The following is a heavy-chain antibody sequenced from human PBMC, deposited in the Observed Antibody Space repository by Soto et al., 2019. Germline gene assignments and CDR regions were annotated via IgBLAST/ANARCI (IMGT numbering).Heavy chain of an antibody. V-gene: IGHV3-9*01. CDR1: GGMGDGDA. J-gene: IGHJ4*02. CDR2: ITWNSGRA. D-gene: IGHD6-19*01. Sequence: SLRVSWAASGGMGDGDAGHWVRQGRGKGLEWGSGITWNSGRADYADSVKGRFTISRDNAKNSLYLQMNNVRAEATAFYYCVKAPYIESSSGCVYFEYWGQGT. CDR3: VKAPYIESSSGCVYFEY.